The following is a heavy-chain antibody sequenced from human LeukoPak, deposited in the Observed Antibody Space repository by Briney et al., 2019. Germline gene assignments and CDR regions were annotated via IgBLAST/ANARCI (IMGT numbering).Heavy chain of an antibody. CDR3: ARGNIVATIWYY. V-gene: IGHV4-59*01. CDR1: GGSISSYY. D-gene: IGHD5-12*01. CDR2: IYYSGST. Sequence: SETLSLTCTVSGGSISSYYWSWIRQPPGKGLEWIGYIYYSGSTNYNPSLKSRVTISVDTSKNQFSLKLSSVTAADTAVYYCARGNIVATIWYYWGQGTLVTVSS. J-gene: IGHJ4*02.